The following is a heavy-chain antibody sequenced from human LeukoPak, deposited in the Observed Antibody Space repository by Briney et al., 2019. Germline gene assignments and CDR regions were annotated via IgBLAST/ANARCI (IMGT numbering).Heavy chain of an antibody. CDR3: ARTYYDILTGYYQYYFDY. CDR1: GGSISSYY. J-gene: IGHJ4*02. CDR2: IYYSGST. V-gene: IGHV4-59*01. Sequence: SETLSLTCTLSGGSISSYYWSWIRQPPGKGLEWIGYIYYSGSTNYNPSLKSRVTISVDTSKNQFSLKLSSVTAADTAVYYCARTYYDILTGYYQYYFDYWGQGTLVTVSS. D-gene: IGHD3-9*01.